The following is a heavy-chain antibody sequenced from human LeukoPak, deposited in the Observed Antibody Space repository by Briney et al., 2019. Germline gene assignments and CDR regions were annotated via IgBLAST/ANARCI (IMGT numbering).Heavy chain of an antibody. D-gene: IGHD2-15*01. Sequence: GDALKISCKCSGYSLTSYWIGWVRQMPGKGLEWMGIIYPGDSDTTYSPSFQGQVTISADKSISTAYLQWSSLKASDTAMYYCARSAGCSGGSCYTPKDYYYYAMDVWGQGTTVTVSS. CDR1: GYSLTSYW. V-gene: IGHV5-51*01. CDR2: IYPGDSDT. CDR3: ARSAGCSGGSCYTPKDYYYYAMDV. J-gene: IGHJ6*02.